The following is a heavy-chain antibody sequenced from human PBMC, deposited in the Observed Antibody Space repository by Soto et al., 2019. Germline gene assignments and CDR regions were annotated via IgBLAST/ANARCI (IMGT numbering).Heavy chain of an antibody. V-gene: IGHV4-34*09. CDR2: INHSGST. J-gene: IGHJ3*02. D-gene: IGHD2-21*02. CDR1: GGSFSGYY. Sequence: SETLSLTCAVYGGSFSGYYWSWIRQPPGKGLEWIGEINHSGSTNYSPSLKSRVTISVDTSKNQFSLKLSSVTAADTAVYYCARKVTRPIDAFDIWGQGTKVTVSS. CDR3: ARKVTRPIDAFDI.